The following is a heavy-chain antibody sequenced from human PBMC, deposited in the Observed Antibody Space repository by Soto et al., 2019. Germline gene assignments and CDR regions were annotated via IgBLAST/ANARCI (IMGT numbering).Heavy chain of an antibody. J-gene: IGHJ6*04. CDR1: GGSISSYY. D-gene: IGHD6-6*01. CDR2: IYYSGST. V-gene: IGHV4-59*08. Sequence: SETLSLTCTVSGGSISSYYWSWIRQSPGKGLEWIGYIYYSGSTDYNASLKSRVTMSVDTSKNEFSLKLSSVTAADTAVYYCARRARGSSSSYYYSARDGGAKGTAFPVSS. CDR3: ARRARGSSSSYYYSARDG.